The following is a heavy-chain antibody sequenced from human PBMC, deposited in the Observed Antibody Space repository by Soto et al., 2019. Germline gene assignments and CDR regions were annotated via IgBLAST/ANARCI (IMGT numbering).Heavy chain of an antibody. CDR1: GFTFSSYG. CDR3: AKAEIGYCSSTSCPATSDV. CDR2: ISYDGSKK. Sequence: PVGSLRLSCAASGFTFSSYGMHWVRQAPGKGLEWVAVISYDGSKKYYADSVKGRFTISRDNSKNTLYLQMNSLRAEDTAVYSCAKAEIGYCSSTSCPATSDVWGQGTTVTVSS. D-gene: IGHD2-2*01. J-gene: IGHJ6*02. V-gene: IGHV3-30*18.